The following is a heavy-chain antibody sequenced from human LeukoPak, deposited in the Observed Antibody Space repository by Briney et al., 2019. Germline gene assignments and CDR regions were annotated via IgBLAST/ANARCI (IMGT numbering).Heavy chain of an antibody. Sequence: QPGGSLRLSCAASGFTFSSYGMHWVRQAPGKGLEWVAFIRYDGSNKYYADSVKGRFTISRDNSKNTLYLQMNSLRAEDTAVYYCAKGPGGYSGGWYFDYWGQGTLVTVSS. D-gene: IGHD6-19*01. CDR3: AKGPGGYSGGWYFDY. V-gene: IGHV3-30*02. CDR2: IRYDGSNK. J-gene: IGHJ4*02. CDR1: GFTFSSYG.